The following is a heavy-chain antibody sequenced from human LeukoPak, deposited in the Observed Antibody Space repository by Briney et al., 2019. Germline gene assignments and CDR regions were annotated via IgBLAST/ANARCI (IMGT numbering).Heavy chain of an antibody. D-gene: IGHD5-12*01. CDR2: ISSSSSYI. CDR1: GFIFSSYS. J-gene: IGHJ4*02. Sequence: GGSLRLSCAASGFIFSSYSMNWVRRAPGKGLEWVSSISSSSSYIYYADSVKGRFTISRDNAKNSLYLQMNSLRAEDTAVYYCARDPDSYSGYDTDDYWGQGTLVTVSS. CDR3: ARDPDSYSGYDTDDY. V-gene: IGHV3-21*01.